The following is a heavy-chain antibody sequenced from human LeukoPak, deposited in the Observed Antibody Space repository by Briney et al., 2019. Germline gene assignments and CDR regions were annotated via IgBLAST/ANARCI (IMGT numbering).Heavy chain of an antibody. CDR3: ARALYCSSTSCTYFDY. V-gene: IGHV4-59*11. D-gene: IGHD2-2*01. CDR1: GGTISSHY. CDR2: IYYSGST. J-gene: IGHJ4*02. Sequence: SETLSLTCTVSGGTISSHYWSWIRQPPGKGLEWIGYIYYSGSTNYNPSPKSRVTISVDTSKNQFSLKLSSVTTADTAVYYCARALYCSSTSCTYFDYWGQGTLVTVSS.